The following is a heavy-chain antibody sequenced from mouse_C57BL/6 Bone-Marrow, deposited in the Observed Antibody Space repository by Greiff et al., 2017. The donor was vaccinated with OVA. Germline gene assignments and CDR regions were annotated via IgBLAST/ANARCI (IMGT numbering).Heavy chain of an antibody. CDR3: ARDDGYYFDY. D-gene: IGHD2-3*01. CDR1: GYTFTDHY. J-gene: IGHJ2*01. CDR2: IYPGNGNT. V-gene: IGHV1-76*01. Sequence: QVQLQQSGAELVRPGASVKLSCKASGYTFTDHYINWVKQRPGQGLEWIARIYPGNGNTYYNEKFKGKATLTAEKSSNTAYMQLRSLTSEDAAVYFCARDDGYYFDYGGQGTTITVS.